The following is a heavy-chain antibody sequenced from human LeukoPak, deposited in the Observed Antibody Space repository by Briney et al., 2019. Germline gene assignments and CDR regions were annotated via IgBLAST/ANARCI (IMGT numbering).Heavy chain of an antibody. CDR2: ISAYNGNT. J-gene: IGHJ5*02. Sequence: ASVKVSCKASGYSFTSYGISWVRQAPGQGLEWMGWISAYNGNTNYAQKYQSRVTMTTDTSTSTAYMELRSLRSDDAAVYYCARDLGDIVVVPAAISLPWGQGTLVTVSS. CDR3: ARDLGDIVVVPAAISLP. CDR1: GYSFTSYG. V-gene: IGHV1-18*01. D-gene: IGHD2-2*01.